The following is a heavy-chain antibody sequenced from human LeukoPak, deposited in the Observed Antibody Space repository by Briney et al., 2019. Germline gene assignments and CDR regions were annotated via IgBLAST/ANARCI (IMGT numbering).Heavy chain of an antibody. CDR2: IKQDGSEK. CDR3: AKGTYYYDSSGYYGGYYFDY. CDR1: GFTFSSYW. Sequence: GGSLRLSCAASGFTFSSYWMSWVRQAPGKGLEWVANIKQDGSEKYYVDSVKGRFTISRDNAKNSLYLQMNSLRAEDTAVYYCAKGTYYYDSSGYYGGYYFDYWGQGTLVTVSS. D-gene: IGHD3-22*01. J-gene: IGHJ4*02. V-gene: IGHV3-7*03.